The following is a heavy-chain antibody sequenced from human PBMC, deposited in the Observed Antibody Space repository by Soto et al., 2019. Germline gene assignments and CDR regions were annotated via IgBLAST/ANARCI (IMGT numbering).Heavy chain of an antibody. CDR1: GFTFSSYA. CDR3: AKDVTFYYDTSASNIDS. J-gene: IGHJ4*02. CDR2: ASGNGGYT. V-gene: IGHV3-23*01. D-gene: IGHD3-22*01. Sequence: XGSLRLSCAASGFTFSSYAMSWVRQAPGKGLEWVSAASGNGGYTYYADSVKGRFTISRDNSKNTLYLQMNRLGAEDTAVYYCAKDVTFYYDTSASNIDSWGQGNPVTVSS.